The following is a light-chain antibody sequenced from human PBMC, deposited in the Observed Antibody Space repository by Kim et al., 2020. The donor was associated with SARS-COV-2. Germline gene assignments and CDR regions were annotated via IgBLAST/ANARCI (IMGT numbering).Light chain of an antibody. CDR1: KLGDKY. J-gene: IGLJ1*01. V-gene: IGLV3-1*01. Sequence: SPGQTASITCSGDKLGDKYACWYQQKPGQSSVLVIYQDSKRPSGIPERFSGSNSGNTATLTISGTQAMDEADYYCQAWDSSTAFYVFGTGTKVTVL. CDR3: QAWDSSTAFYV. CDR2: QDS.